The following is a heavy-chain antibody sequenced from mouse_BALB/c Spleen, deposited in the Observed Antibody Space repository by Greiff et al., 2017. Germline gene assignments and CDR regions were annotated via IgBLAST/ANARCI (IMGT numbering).Heavy chain of an antibody. Sequence: QVQLQESGAELVRPGASVKVSCKASGYTFTSYLMEWVKQRPGQGLEWIGLINPGSGGTNYTEKFKGKATLTADKSSITAYMQLSSLTSDDSAVYFCARDGYYDIDDWGQGTSVTVSS. J-gene: IGHJ4*01. D-gene: IGHD2-3*01. V-gene: IGHV1-54*01. CDR2: INPGSGGT. CDR1: GYTFTSYL. CDR3: ARDGYYDIDD.